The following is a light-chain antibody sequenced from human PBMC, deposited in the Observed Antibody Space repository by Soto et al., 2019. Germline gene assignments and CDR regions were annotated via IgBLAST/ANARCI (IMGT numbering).Light chain of an antibody. CDR1: QSVSSNY. J-gene: IGKJ4*01. Sequence: IVLTQSPGTLSLSPGERATLSCRASQSVSSNYLAWYQQKPGQAPRVLIYGASSRATGVPDRFSGSGSGTDFTLTISRPEPEDFAVYYCQQYGNLPLTFGGGTKVEIK. CDR3: QQYGNLPLT. V-gene: IGKV3-20*01. CDR2: GAS.